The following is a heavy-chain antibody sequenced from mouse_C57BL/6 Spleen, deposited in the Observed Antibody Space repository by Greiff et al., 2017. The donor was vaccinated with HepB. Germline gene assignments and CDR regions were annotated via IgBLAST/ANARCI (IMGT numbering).Heavy chain of an antibody. CDR3: SRSGFRRNGNYFEYFDY. CDR1: GYAFSSYW. CDR2: IYPGDGDT. V-gene: IGHV1-80*01. D-gene: IGHD2-1*01. Sequence: QVQLKESGAELVKPGASVKISCKASGYAFSSYWMNWVKQRPGKGLEWIGQIYPGDGDTNYNGKFKGKATLTADKSSSTAYMQLSSLTSEDSAVYFCSRSGFRRNGNYFEYFDYWGQGTTLTVSS. J-gene: IGHJ2*01.